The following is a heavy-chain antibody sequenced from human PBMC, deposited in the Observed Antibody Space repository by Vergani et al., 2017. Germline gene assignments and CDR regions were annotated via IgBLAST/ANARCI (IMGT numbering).Heavy chain of an antibody. V-gene: IGHV4-31*03. CDR1: GGSISSGGYY. D-gene: IGHD3-22*01. Sequence: QVQLQESGPGLVKPSQTLSLTCTVSGGSISSGGYYWGWIRQPPGKGLEWIGSIYYSGSTYYNPSLKSRVTISVDTSKNQFSLKLSSVTAADTAVYYCAMHDSSGYYYAYWGQGTLVTVSS. CDR2: IYYSGST. CDR3: AMHDSSGYYYAY. J-gene: IGHJ4*02.